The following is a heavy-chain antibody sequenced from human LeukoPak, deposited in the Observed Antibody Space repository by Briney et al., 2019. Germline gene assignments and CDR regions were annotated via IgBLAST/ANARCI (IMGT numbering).Heavy chain of an antibody. CDR1: GYTFTGYY. J-gene: IGHJ4*02. CDR2: INPNSGGT. Sequence: ASVKVSCKASGYTFTGYYMHWVRQAPGQGLEWMGWINPNSGGTNYAQKFQGRVTMTRDTSISTAYMELSRLRSDDTAVYYCARMYYDYVWGSYRPYYFDYGGQGTLVTVSS. V-gene: IGHV1-2*02. CDR3: ARMYYDYVWGSYRPYYFDY. D-gene: IGHD3-16*02.